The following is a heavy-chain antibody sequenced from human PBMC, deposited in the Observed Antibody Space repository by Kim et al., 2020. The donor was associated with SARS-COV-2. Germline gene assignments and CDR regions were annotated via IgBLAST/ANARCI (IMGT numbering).Heavy chain of an antibody. J-gene: IGHJ4*02. Sequence: SETLSLTCTVSGGSIISSSYYWGWIRQPPGKGLEWIGSIYYSGSTYYNPSLKSRVTISVDTSKNQFSLKLSSVTAADTAVYYCARHVGGYYYYFDYWGQGTLVTVSS. V-gene: IGHV4-39*01. CDR1: GGSIISSSYY. CDR3: ARHVGGYYYYFDY. CDR2: IYYSGST. D-gene: IGHD3-22*01.